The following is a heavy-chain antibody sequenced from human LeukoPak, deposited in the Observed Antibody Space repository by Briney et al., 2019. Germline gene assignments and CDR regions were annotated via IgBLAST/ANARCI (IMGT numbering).Heavy chain of an antibody. D-gene: IGHD6-13*01. CDR2: VSYDGSNK. V-gene: IGHV3-30*03. Sequence: GGSLRLSCAASGFTFSSYSMNWVRQAPGKGLEWVAVVSYDGSNKYYADSVKGRFTISRDNSKNTLSLQMSSLRAEDTAVYYCARPDSSTLYDFDYLGQGNPV. J-gene: IGHJ4*01. CDR3: ARPDSSTLYDFDY. CDR1: GFTFSSYS.